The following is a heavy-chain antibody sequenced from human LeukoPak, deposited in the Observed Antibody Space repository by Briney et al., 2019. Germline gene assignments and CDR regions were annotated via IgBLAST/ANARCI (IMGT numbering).Heavy chain of an antibody. CDR3: ASDIVVVPAALDP. Sequence: ASVKVYCKASGGTFSSYAISWVRQAPGQGLEWMGRIIPILGIANYAQKFQGRVTITADKSTSTAYMELSSLRSEDTAVYYRASDIVVVPAALDPWGQGTLVTVSS. CDR2: IIPILGIA. CDR1: GGTFSSYA. J-gene: IGHJ5*02. D-gene: IGHD2-2*01. V-gene: IGHV1-69*04.